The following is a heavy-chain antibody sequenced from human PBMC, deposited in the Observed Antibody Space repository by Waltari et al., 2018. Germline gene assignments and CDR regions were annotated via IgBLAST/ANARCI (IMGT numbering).Heavy chain of an antibody. J-gene: IGHJ5*02. V-gene: IGHV4-39*01. Sequence: QLQLQESGPGLVKPSETLSLTCTVSGGSISSSSYYWGWIRQSPGKGLEWIGSIYYSGSTYYNPTLKGRVTISGDTSKNQFSLKLSSVTAADTAVYYCARHWKKSGYRFDPWGQGTLVTVSS. CDR2: IYYSGST. CDR1: GGSISSSSYY. CDR3: ARHWKKSGYRFDP. D-gene: IGHD5-12*01.